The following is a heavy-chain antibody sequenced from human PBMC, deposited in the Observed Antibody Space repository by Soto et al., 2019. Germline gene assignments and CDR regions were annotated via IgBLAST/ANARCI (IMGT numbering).Heavy chain of an antibody. Sequence: APVKVSCKASGYTFTSYGISWVRQAPGQGLEWMGWISAYNGNTNYAQKLQGRVTMTTDTSTSTAYMELRSLRSDDTAVYYCAREWLGYCSGGSCFRGPDAFDIWGQGTMVTVSS. CDR1: GYTFTSYG. D-gene: IGHD2-15*01. V-gene: IGHV1-18*01. CDR3: AREWLGYCSGGSCFRGPDAFDI. CDR2: ISAYNGNT. J-gene: IGHJ3*02.